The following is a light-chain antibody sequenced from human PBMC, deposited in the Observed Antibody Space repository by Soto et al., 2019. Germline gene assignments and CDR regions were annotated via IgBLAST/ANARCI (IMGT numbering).Light chain of an antibody. CDR2: DAS. V-gene: IGKV3-11*01. CDR3: QQHNSYPRT. Sequence: DIVFTQSPATLNLSPGERATLSCWASQSVSRWLVWYQQKPGQAPRLLMYDASRWASGIPARFSGSGSGTEFTLTISSLQPDDFATYYCQQHNSYPRTFGQGTKVDIK. CDR1: QSVSRW. J-gene: IGKJ1*01.